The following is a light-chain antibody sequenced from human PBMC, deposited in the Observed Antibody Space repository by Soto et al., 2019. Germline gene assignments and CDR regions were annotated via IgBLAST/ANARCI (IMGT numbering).Light chain of an antibody. CDR3: GTWDSSLSAWV. Sequence: QAVVTQPPSVSAAPGQKVTISCSGSSSNIGNNYVSWYQQLPGTAPKLLIYDNNKRPSGIPDRSSGSKSGTSATLGITGLQTGDEADYYCGTWDSSLSAWVFGGGTKLTVL. CDR1: SSNIGNNY. J-gene: IGLJ3*02. V-gene: IGLV1-51*01. CDR2: DNN.